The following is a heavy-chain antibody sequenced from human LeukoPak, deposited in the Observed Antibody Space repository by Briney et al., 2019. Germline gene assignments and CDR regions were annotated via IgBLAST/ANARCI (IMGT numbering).Heavy chain of an antibody. D-gene: IGHD4-23*01. J-gene: IGHJ4*02. CDR2: IYYSGST. Sequence: SETLSLTCTVSGGSISSYYWSWIRQPPGKGLEWIGYIYYSGSTNYNPSLKSRVTISIDTSKNQFSLKLNSVTAADTAVYYCARQLRWDQYYFDYWGQGTLVTVSS. CDR1: GGSISSYY. V-gene: IGHV4-59*01. CDR3: ARQLRWDQYYFDY.